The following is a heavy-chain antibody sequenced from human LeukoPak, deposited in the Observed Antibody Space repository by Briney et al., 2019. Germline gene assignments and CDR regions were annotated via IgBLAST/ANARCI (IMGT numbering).Heavy chain of an antibody. CDR2: MPYDRSNE. CDR1: GFTFNIYG. Sequence: GGSLRLSCAASGFTFNIYGMHWVRQAPGKGLEWVAFMPYDRSNEYYADSVKGRFTISRDNSKNTLYLQMNSLRAEDTAVYYCAHTSVAVISQNYFDYWGQGTLVTVSS. D-gene: IGHD3-22*01. CDR3: AHTSVAVISQNYFDY. J-gene: IGHJ4*02. V-gene: IGHV3-30*02.